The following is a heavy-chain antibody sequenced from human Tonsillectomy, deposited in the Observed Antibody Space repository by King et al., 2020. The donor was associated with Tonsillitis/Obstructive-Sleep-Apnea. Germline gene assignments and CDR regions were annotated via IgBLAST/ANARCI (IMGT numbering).Heavy chain of an antibody. CDR2: ISGSGGNT. CDR3: AKGPVVPAATYYFDH. J-gene: IGHJ4*02. V-gene: IGHV3-23*04. D-gene: IGHD2-2*01. Sequence: VQLVESGGGLVQPGGSLRLSCAASGFTFSSYAMSWVSHPPGEGLEWVSAISGSGGNTYYADSVKGRFTISRDNSKNTLYLQMNSLTAEDTAVYYRAKGPVVPAATYYFDHWGQGTLVTVSS. CDR1: GFTFSSYA.